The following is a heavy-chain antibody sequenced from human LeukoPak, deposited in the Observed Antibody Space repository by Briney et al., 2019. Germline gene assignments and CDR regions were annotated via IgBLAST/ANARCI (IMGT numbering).Heavy chain of an antibody. V-gene: IGHV4-34*01. J-gene: IGHJ4*02. CDR2: INHSGST. Sequence: SETQSLTCAVYGGSFSGYYWSWIRQPPGKGLEWIGEINHSGSTNYNPSLKSRVTISVDTSKNQFSLKLSSVTAADTAVYYCARGVMVATPDYWGQGTLVTVSS. CDR3: ARGVMVATPDY. D-gene: IGHD5-12*01. CDR1: GGSFSGYY.